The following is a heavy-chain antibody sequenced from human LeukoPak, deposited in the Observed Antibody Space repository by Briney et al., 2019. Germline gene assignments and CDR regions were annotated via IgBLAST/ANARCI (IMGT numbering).Heavy chain of an antibody. CDR3: ARGHSSSWEYNWFDP. CDR1: GYTSTSYY. Sequence: ASVKVSCQASGYTSTSYYMHWVRQAPGQGHEWMGIINPSGGSTSYAQKFQGRVTMTRDTSTSTVYMELSSLRSEDTAVYYCARGHSSSWEYNWFDPWGQGTLVTVSS. V-gene: IGHV1-46*03. D-gene: IGHD6-13*01. CDR2: INPSGGST. J-gene: IGHJ5*02.